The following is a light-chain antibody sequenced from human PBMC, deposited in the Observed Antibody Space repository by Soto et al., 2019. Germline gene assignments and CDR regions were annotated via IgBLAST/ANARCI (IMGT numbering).Light chain of an antibody. CDR2: DAF. Sequence: DIQMTQSPSSLSASVGDRVTITCRASQGIKDNLGWYQQKPGKAPKRLIYDAFTLQSGVQPRFSGSGSGTEFTLTISSLQPEDFATYYCLQHHSSPLSFGGGTKVEIK. V-gene: IGKV1-17*01. CDR1: QGIKDN. CDR3: LQHHSSPLS. J-gene: IGKJ4*01.